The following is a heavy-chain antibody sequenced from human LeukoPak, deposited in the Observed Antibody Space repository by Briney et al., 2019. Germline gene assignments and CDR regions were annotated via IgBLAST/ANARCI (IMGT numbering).Heavy chain of an antibody. J-gene: IGHJ4*02. CDR2: IKSKTDGGTT. CDR3: TTDPAGYSSSWYIFRFGYFDY. CDR1: GFTFSSYE. Sequence: GGSLRLSCAASGFTFSSYEMNWVRQAPGKGLEWVGRIKSKTDGGTTDYAAPVKGRFTISRDDSKNTLYLQMNSLKTEDTAVYYCTTDPAGYSSSWYIFRFGYFDYWGQGTLVTVSS. D-gene: IGHD6-13*01. V-gene: IGHV3-15*01.